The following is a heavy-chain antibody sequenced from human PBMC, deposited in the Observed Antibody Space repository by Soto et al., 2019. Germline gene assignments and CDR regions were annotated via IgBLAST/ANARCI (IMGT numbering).Heavy chain of an antibody. Sequence: PGGSLRLSCAASGFTFSSYAMSWVRQAPGKGLEWVSAISGSGGSTYYADSVKGRFTISRDNSKNTLYLQMNSLRAEDTAVYYCAKRKYYDILTGFPPADAFDLWGQGTMVTVSS. D-gene: IGHD3-9*01. CDR3: AKRKYYDILTGFPPADAFDL. CDR2: ISGSGGST. CDR1: GFTFSSYA. J-gene: IGHJ3*01. V-gene: IGHV3-23*01.